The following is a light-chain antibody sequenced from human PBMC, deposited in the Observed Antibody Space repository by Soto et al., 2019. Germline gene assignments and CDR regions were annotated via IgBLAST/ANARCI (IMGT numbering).Light chain of an antibody. J-gene: IGKJ1*01. Sequence: DIPMTQSPSSLSASVGDRVTITCRASQSIRNYLNWYRQKPGDAPKLLIYAASTLQPGVPSRFSGSGSGTDFTLTISSLQPEDFATYYCQQSYSIPQTFGQGTKVEIK. V-gene: IGKV1-39*01. CDR1: QSIRNY. CDR3: QQSYSIPQT. CDR2: AAS.